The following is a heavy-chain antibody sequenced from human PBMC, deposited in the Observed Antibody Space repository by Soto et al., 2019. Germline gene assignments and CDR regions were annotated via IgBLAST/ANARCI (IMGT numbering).Heavy chain of an antibody. CDR3: VRRVSWNYDY. J-gene: IGHJ4*02. CDR2: ISSNGGTT. CDR1: GFTFSSYD. V-gene: IGHV3-64*01. D-gene: IGHD1-7*01. Sequence: EVQLAESGGGMVQPGGSLRLSCVASGFTFSSYDMHWVRQAPGKGLEYVSSISSNGGTTYYGNSVKGRFTISRDNSKNTLYLQMGSLRAEDMDVYYCVRRVSWNYDYWGQGTLVNVSS.